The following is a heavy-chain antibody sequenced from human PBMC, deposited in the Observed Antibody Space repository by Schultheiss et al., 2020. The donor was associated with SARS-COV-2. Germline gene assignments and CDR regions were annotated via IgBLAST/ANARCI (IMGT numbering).Heavy chain of an antibody. Sequence: GGSLRLSCVVSGFTVSSNYMSWVRQAPGKGLEWVSVIYSGGSTYYADSVRGRFTISRDNSKNTLYLQLNSLRAEDTAVYYCAREGGLLGYCSGGSCYFDYWGQGTLVTVSS. V-gene: IGHV3-53*05. CDR3: AREGGLLGYCSGGSCYFDY. CDR2: IYSGGST. J-gene: IGHJ4*02. CDR1: GFTVSSNY. D-gene: IGHD2-15*01.